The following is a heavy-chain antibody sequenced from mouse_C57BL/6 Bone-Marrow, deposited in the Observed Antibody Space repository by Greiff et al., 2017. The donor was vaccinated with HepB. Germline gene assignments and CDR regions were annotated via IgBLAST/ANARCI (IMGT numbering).Heavy chain of an antibody. D-gene: IGHD2-4*01. Sequence: VMLVESGAELVKPGASVKMSCKASGYTFTTYPIEWMKQNHGKSLEWIGNFHPYNDDTKYNEKFKGKATLTVEKSSSTVYLELSRLTSDDSAVYYCARRGLPLYYAMDYWGQGTSVTVSS. CDR3: ARRGLPLYYAMDY. CDR1: GYTFTTYP. V-gene: IGHV1-47*01. J-gene: IGHJ4*01. CDR2: FHPYNDDT.